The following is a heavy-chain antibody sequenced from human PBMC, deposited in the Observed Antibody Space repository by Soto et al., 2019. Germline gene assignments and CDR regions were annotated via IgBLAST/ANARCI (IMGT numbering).Heavy chain of an antibody. Sequence: QVQLQQWGAGLLKPSETLSLTCAVYGGSFSGYYWSWIRQPPGKGLEWIGEINDSGSTNYNPSLKNRVTISVDTSKNQCSLKQISVTAADTAVYYCARVPIVVVPAATNYYYYYYMDVWGKGTTVTVSS. J-gene: IGHJ6*03. CDR1: GGSFSGYY. V-gene: IGHV4-34*01. D-gene: IGHD2-2*01. CDR3: ARVPIVVVPAATNYYYYYYMDV. CDR2: INDSGST.